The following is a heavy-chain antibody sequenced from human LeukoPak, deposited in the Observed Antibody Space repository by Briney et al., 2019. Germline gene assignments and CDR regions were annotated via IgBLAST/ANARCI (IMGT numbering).Heavy chain of an antibody. CDR2: ISGSGGST. CDR1: GFTFSSYA. D-gene: IGHD3-3*01. Sequence: PGGSLRLSCAASGFTFSSYAMSWVRQAPGKGLEWVSAISGSGGSTYYADSVKGRFTISRDNSKNTLYLQMNSLRAEDTAVYYCAKVMTYDFWSGYDYWGQGTLVTVSS. CDR3: AKVMTYDFWSGYDY. V-gene: IGHV3-23*01. J-gene: IGHJ4*02.